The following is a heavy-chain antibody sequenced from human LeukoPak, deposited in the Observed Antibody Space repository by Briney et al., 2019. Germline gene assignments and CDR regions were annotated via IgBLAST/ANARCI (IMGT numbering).Heavy chain of an antibody. CDR2: IYPGDFDT. CDR1: GYSFTSYW. V-gene: IGHV5-51*01. Sequence: GESLKISCKGSGYSFTSYWIGWVRQMPGKGLEWMGIIYPGDFDTRYSPSFQGQVTISADKSISTAYLQWSSLKASDTAMYYCARPLMYYYGSGSLWYFDYWGQGTLVTVSS. J-gene: IGHJ4*02. CDR3: ARPLMYYYGSGSLWYFDY. D-gene: IGHD3-10*01.